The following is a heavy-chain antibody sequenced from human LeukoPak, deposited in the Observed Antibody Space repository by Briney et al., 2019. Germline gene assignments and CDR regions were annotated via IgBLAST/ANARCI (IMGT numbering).Heavy chain of an antibody. V-gene: IGHV4-34*01. Sequence: SETLSLTCAVYGGSFSGYYWSWIRQPPGKGLEWIGEINHSGSTNYNPSLKSRVTISVDPSKNKFSLKLSSVTAADTTVYYCARPSRWLQLRGYFDYWGQGTLVTVSS. J-gene: IGHJ4*02. CDR2: INHSGST. CDR1: GGSFSGYY. CDR3: ARPSRWLQLRGYFDY. D-gene: IGHD5-24*01.